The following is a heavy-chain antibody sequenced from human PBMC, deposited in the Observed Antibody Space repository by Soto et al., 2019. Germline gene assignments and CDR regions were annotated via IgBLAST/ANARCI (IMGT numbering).Heavy chain of an antibody. J-gene: IGHJ4*02. Sequence: GGNLRLSSAASGFTFSSYAMSWVRQAPGKGLEWVSAISGSGGSTYYADSVKGRFTISRDNSKNTLYLQMNSLRAEDTAVYYCAKDPPNYDYVFLSYRPTTPYFDFSCQGLLVSLS. V-gene: IGHV3-23*01. D-gene: IGHD3-16*02. CDR2: ISGSGGST. CDR3: AKDPPNYDYVFLSYRPTTPYFDF. CDR1: GFTFSSYA.